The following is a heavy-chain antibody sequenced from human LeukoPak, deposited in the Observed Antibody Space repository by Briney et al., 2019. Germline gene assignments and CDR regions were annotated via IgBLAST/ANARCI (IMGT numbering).Heavy chain of an antibody. D-gene: IGHD3-10*01. J-gene: IGHJ6*04. CDR1: GFTFSSYA. CDR2: ISGSGGST. CDR3: SLLLLWFGELYYNGMDV. V-gene: IGHV3-23*01. Sequence: GGSLRLSCAASGFTFSSYAMSWVRQAPGKGLEWVSAISGSGGSTYYADSVKGRFTISRDNSKNTLYLQMNSLRAEDRAVYYCSLLLLWFGELYYNGMDVWGKGTTVTVSS.